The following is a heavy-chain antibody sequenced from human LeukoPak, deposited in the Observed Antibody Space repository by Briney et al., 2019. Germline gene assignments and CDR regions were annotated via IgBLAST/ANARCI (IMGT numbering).Heavy chain of an antibody. J-gene: IGHJ4*02. Sequence: ASVKVSCKASGYTFTRYYMHWVRQAPGQGLEWMGIINPSGGNTNYAQKFQGRVTMTRDMSTSTVYMELSSLRSDDTAVYYCARVAAADYFDYWGQGTLVTVSS. CDR2: INPSGGNT. V-gene: IGHV1-46*01. D-gene: IGHD6-13*01. CDR1: GYTFTRYY. CDR3: ARVAAADYFDY.